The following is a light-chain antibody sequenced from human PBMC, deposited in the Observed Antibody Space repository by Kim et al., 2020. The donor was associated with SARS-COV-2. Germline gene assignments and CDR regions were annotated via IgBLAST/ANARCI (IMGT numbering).Light chain of an antibody. J-gene: IGKJ1*01. Sequence: DIQLTQSPSSLSASVGDRVTITCRASHSISNYLNWYQQKPGKAPKLLIYAASSLQSGVPSRFSGSGSGTDFTLTISSLQPEDFATYYCQHSYSTRWTFGQGTKVDIK. CDR2: AAS. CDR3: QHSYSTRWT. V-gene: IGKV1-39*01. CDR1: HSISNY.